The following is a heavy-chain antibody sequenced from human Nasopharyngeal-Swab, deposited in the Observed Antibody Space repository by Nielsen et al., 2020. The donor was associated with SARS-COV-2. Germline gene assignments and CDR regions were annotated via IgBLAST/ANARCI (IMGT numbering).Heavy chain of an antibody. CDR3: AKELYDLSGALDQ. V-gene: IGHV3-23*01. CDR1: GFTFSTYA. Sequence: GGSLRLSCAASGFTFSTYAMTWVRQAPGKGLVWVSGINGNSRNITYADSVKGRFTISRDNSKNTVSLQMNSLRAEDSGLYFCAKELYDLSGALDQWGQGTLVTVSS. J-gene: IGHJ4*02. CDR2: INGNSRNI. D-gene: IGHD3-3*01.